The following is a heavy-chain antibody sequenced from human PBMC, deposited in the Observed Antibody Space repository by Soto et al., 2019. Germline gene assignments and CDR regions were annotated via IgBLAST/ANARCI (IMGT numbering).Heavy chain of an antibody. CDR1: GGSISSGGYY. CDR3: ARVVPYSSSWEGSDWFDP. J-gene: IGHJ5*02. CDR2: IYYSGST. Sequence: SETLSLTCTVSGGSISSGGYYWSWIRQHPGKGLEWIGYIYYSGSTYYNPSLKSRVTTSVDTSKNQFSLKLSSVTAADTAVYYCARVVPYSSSWEGSDWFDPWGQGTLVTVSS. V-gene: IGHV4-31*03. D-gene: IGHD6-13*01.